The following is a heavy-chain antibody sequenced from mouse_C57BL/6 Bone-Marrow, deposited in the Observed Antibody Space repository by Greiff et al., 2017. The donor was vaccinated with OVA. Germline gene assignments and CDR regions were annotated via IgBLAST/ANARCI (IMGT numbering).Heavy chain of an antibody. Sequence: QVQLQQPGAELVRPGSSVKLSCKASGYTFTSYWMHWVKQRPIQGLEWIGNIDPSDSETHYNQKFKDKATLTVDKSSSTAYMQLSSLTSEDSAVDYCARSNYGNYRFADWGQGTLVTVSA. CDR3: ARSNYGNYRFAD. J-gene: IGHJ3*01. CDR2: IDPSDSET. D-gene: IGHD2-1*01. V-gene: IGHV1-52*01. CDR1: GYTFTSYW.